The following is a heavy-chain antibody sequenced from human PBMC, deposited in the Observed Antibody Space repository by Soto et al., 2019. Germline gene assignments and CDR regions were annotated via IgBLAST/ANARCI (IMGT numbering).Heavy chain of an antibody. J-gene: IGHJ5*02. CDR1: GYTFTSHG. Sequence: QVQLVQSGAELKKPGASVKVSCKASGYTFTSHGISWVRQAPGQGLEWMGWISAYNGNTNYVQKFRGRVTMSTDTSTSTAYMELRSLRSDDTAFYYCARDSGSGYAPWGQGTLVTVSA. V-gene: IGHV1-18*01. CDR2: ISAYNGNT. D-gene: IGHD3-22*01. CDR3: ARDSGSGYAP.